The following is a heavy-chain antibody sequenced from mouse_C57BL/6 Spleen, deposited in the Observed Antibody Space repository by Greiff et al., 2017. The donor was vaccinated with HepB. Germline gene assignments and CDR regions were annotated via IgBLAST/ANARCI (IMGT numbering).Heavy chain of an antibody. J-gene: IGHJ2*01. CDR1: GYTFTSSW. V-gene: IGHV1-55*01. CDR3: ARRGMYYLDY. Sequence: VQLQQSGAELVKPGASVKMSCKASGYTFTSSWITWVKQRPGQGLEWIGDIYPGSGSTNYNEKFKSKATLTVDTSSSTAYMQLSSLTSEDSAVYYCARRGMYYLDYWGQGTTLTVSS. D-gene: IGHD6-1*01. CDR2: IYPGSGST.